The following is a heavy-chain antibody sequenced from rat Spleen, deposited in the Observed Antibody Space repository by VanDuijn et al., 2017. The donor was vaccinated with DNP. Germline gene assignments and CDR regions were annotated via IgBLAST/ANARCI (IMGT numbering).Heavy chain of an antibody. CDR2: ISPSGSRP. CDR3: ARGIITTLAYWSFDF. D-gene: IGHD1-6*01. CDR1: GFTFSNYG. Sequence: EVQLVESGGGLVQPGRSLKLSCAASGFTFSNYGMAWVRQAPTKGLEWVAAISPSGSRPYSPDSVKGRFTISRDTAKSSLYLQMNSLKSEDTATYYCARGIITTLAYWSFDFWGPGTMVTVSS. V-gene: IGHV5S13*01. J-gene: IGHJ1*01.